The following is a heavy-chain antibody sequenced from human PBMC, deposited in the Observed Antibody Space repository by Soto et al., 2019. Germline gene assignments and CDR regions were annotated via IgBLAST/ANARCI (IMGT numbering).Heavy chain of an antibody. J-gene: IGHJ6*03. D-gene: IGHD4-17*01. CDR3: ARVNGDYYYYYYMDV. CDR2: INHSGST. Sequence: QVQLQQWGAGLLKPSETLSLTCAVYGGSFIGYYWSWIRQPPGKGLEWIGEINHSGSTNYNPSLKSRVTISVDTSKNQFSLKLSSVTAADTAVYYCARVNGDYYYYYYMDVWGKGTTVTVSS. CDR1: GGSFIGYY. V-gene: IGHV4-34*01.